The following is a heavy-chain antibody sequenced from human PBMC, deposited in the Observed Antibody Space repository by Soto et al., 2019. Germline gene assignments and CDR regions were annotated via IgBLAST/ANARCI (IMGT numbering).Heavy chain of an antibody. Sequence: SETLSLTCTVSGASLSSSSWSWIRQSPEKGLEWIGYIYENGNTNYNPSLETRVTMSVDTSKNEFSLKLTSVAAADTAVYFCARELTGPLEYWGPGTLVSV. CDR1: GASLSSSS. D-gene: IGHD3-9*01. CDR2: IYENGNT. V-gene: IGHV4-59*01. J-gene: IGHJ4*02. CDR3: ARELTGPLEY.